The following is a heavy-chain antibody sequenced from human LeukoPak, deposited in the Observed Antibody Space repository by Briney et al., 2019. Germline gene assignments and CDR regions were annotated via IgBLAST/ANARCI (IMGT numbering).Heavy chain of an antibody. J-gene: IGHJ4*02. V-gene: IGHV3-9*01. CDR3: AKAPGSSIAASYYVDY. CDR2: ISWNSGSI. D-gene: IGHD6-6*01. Sequence: GGSLRLSCAASGFTFDDYAMHWVRQAPGKGLEWVSGISWNSGSIGYADSVKGRFTISRDNAKNSLYLQMNSLRAEDTALYYCAKAPGSSIAASYYVDYWGQGTLVTVSS. CDR1: GFTFDDYA.